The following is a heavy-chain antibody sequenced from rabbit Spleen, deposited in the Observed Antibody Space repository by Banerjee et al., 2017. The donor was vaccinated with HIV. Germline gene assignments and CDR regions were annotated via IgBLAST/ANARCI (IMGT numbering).Heavy chain of an antibody. J-gene: IGHJ3*01. D-gene: IGHD2-1*01. CDR1: GFDFSNYG. CDR3: AREYDL. V-gene: IGHV1S7*01. Sequence: HLKESGGGLVQPGGSLKLSCKASGFDFSNYGVSWVRQTPGKGLEWIGTKYAGSGSTYYANWVNGRFTISSDNAQNTVDLQMNSLTAADTATYFCAREYDLWGQGTLVTVS. CDR2: KYAGSGST.